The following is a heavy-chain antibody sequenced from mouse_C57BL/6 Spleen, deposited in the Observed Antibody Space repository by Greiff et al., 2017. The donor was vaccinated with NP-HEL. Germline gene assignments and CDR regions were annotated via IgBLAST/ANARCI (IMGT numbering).Heavy chain of an antibody. Sequence: EVQLQQSGPELVKPGASVKIPCKASGYTFTDYSMDWVKQSHGKSLEWIGDINPNNGGTIYNQKFKGKATLTVDKSSSTAYMELRSLTSEDTAVYYCARSGSTTVVDPYYFDYWGQGTTLTVSS. CDR1: GYTFTDYS. CDR3: ARSGSTTVVDPYYFDY. D-gene: IGHD1-1*01. V-gene: IGHV1-18*01. CDR2: INPNNGGT. J-gene: IGHJ2*01.